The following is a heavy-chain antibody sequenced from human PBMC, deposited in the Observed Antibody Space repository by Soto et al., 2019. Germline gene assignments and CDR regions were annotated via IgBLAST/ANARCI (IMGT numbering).Heavy chain of an antibody. D-gene: IGHD3-22*01. CDR3: ARGGDSSGYSYFDY. Sequence: SETLSLTCTVSGATISSSPYYWGWIRQPPGGGLEWIASIYYSGDTYYRPSLGSRATISVDPSKNQFSLKLSSVTAADTAVYYCARGGDSSGYSYFDYWGQGTLVTVSS. J-gene: IGHJ4*02. CDR2: IYYSGDT. CDR1: GATISSSPYY. V-gene: IGHV4-39*07.